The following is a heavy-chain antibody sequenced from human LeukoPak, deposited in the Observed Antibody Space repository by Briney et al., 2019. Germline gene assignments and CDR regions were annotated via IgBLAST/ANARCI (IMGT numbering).Heavy chain of an antibody. D-gene: IGHD2-15*01. CDR3: AREVATTDDY. CDR2: ISRSGSNI. Sequence: GGSLRLSCTASGFTFSDYYMNWIRQAPGKGLEWVSYISRSGSNIKYADSVKGRFTISRDNAKKSMYLQMNSLRAEDTAVYYCAREVATTDDYWGQGTLVTVSS. J-gene: IGHJ4*02. CDR1: GFTFSDYY. V-gene: IGHV3-11*01.